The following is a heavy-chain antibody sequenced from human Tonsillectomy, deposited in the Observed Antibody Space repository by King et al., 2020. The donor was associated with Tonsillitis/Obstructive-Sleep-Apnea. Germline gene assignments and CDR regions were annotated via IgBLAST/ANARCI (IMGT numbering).Heavy chain of an antibody. CDR1: GFTFSSYE. CDR3: ARGGRAAAMVRGVTRFDP. V-gene: IGHV3-48*03. J-gene: IGHJ5*02. CDR2: ISTSGSTI. Sequence: VQLVESGGGLIQPGGSLRLSCAASGFTFSSYEMNWVRQAPGKGLEWVSYISTSGSTIYYADSVKGRFTISRDNAKNSLYLQMNSLRAEDTAVYYCARGGRAAAMVRGVTRFDPWGQGTLVTVSS. D-gene: IGHD3-10*01.